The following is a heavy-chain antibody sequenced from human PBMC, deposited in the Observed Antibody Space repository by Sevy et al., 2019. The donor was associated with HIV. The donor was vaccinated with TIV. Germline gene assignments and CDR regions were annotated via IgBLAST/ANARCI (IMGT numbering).Heavy chain of an antibody. D-gene: IGHD3-22*01. CDR1: GFSFSTSGVG. CDR2: IYWNDDK. V-gene: IGHV2-5*01. CDR3: AHALGYYDSSGYLH. Sequence: SGPTLVKPTQTLTLTCTFSGFSFSTSGVGVGWIRQPPGKALEWLTLIYWNDDKHYSPSLNSRLTITKATSKNQVVLTMTNMDPVDTATYYCAHALGYYDSSGYLHWGQGTPVTVSS. J-gene: IGHJ4*02.